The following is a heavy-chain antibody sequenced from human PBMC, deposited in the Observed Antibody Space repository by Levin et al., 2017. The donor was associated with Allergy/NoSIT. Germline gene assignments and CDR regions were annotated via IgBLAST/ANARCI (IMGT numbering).Heavy chain of an antibody. V-gene: IGHV4-59*01. D-gene: IGHD6-13*01. CDR3: ARGTRSSLVRYFDY. CDR2: ISYSGST. CDR1: GGSINSFY. J-gene: IGHJ4*02. Sequence: SETLSLTCTVSGGSINSFYWNWIRQPPGKGLEWIGYISYSGSTNYNPSLKSRVTISVDTSKNQFSLRLSSVTATDTAVYYCARGTRSSLVRYFDYWDQGTLVTVSS.